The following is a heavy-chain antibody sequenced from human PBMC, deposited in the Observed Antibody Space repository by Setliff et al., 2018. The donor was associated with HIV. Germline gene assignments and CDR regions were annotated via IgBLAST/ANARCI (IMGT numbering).Heavy chain of an antibody. CDR2: INHSGST. CDR1: SSSLTAYY. CDR3: ARLRVEASMVYYFEY. D-gene: IGHD3-10*01. J-gene: IGHJ4*02. Sequence: PSETLSLTCDVYSSSLTAYYWSWIRQPAGKGLEWIGEINHSGSTNYNPSLKSRVTISVDTSKNQFSLNLSSVTAADTAVYYCARLRVEASMVYYFEYWGQGTLVTVSS. V-gene: IGHV4-34*01.